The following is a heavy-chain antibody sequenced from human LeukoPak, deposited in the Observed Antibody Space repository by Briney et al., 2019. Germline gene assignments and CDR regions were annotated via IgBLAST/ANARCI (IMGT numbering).Heavy chain of an antibody. CDR1: GGSISSGTYY. D-gene: IGHD3-22*01. V-gene: IGHV4-61*02. CDR2: IYSSGST. Sequence: SETLSLTCNVSGGSISSGTYYWSWIRQPAGKGLEWIGRIYSSGSTDYNPSLKSRVTISVDTSKNQFSLKLSSVTAADTAVYYCASTPWAMIVVPAFDIWGQGTMVTVSS. CDR3: ASTPWAMIVVPAFDI. J-gene: IGHJ3*02.